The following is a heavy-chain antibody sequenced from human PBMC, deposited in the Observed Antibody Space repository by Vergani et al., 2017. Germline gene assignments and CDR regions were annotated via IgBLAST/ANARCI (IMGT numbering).Heavy chain of an antibody. D-gene: IGHD1-26*01. CDR2: INPSGPSI. CDR1: GYTFTSYY. CDR3: ARGVEATISGRHDY. V-gene: IGHV1-46*03. J-gene: IGHJ4*02. Sequence: QVQLVQSGAEVKKPGASVKVSCKASGYTFTSYYMHWVRQAPGQGLEWMGIINPSGPSITYAQTFQERVTMTRETSTNTVYMELSSLRSDDTAVYYCARGVEATISGRHDYWGQGTLVTVSS.